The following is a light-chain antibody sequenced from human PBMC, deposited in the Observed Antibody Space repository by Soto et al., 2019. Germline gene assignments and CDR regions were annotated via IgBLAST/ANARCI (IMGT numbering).Light chain of an antibody. CDR2: GAS. Sequence: EIVMTQSPATLSVSPGERATLSCRASQSVTSSYLAWYQQKPGQAPRLLIYGASIRATGIPDRFSGSGSGTDFTVTIDGLEPEDFAVYYCQQYGSSPLTFGGGTKVDI. V-gene: IGKV3-20*01. J-gene: IGKJ4*01. CDR3: QQYGSSPLT. CDR1: QSVTSSY.